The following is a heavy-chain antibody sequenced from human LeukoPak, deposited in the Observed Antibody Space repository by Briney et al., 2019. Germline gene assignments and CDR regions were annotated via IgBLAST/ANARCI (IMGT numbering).Heavy chain of an antibody. CDR3: ARAASSSPHYYYMDV. CDR2: IIPIFGTA. Sequence: ASVKVSCKASGGTFSSYAISWVRQAPGQGLEWMGGIIPIFGTANYAQKFQGRATITTDESTSTAYMELSSLRSEDTAVYYCARAASSSPHYYYMDVWGKGTTVTVSS. J-gene: IGHJ6*03. V-gene: IGHV1-69*05. D-gene: IGHD6-6*01. CDR1: GGTFSSYA.